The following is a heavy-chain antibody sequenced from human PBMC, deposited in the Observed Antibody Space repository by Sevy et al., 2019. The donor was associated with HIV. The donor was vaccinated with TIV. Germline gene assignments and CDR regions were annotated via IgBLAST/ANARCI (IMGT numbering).Heavy chain of an antibody. V-gene: IGHV1-46*01. J-gene: IGHJ4*02. D-gene: IGHD2-8*02. Sequence: ASVKVSCKTSGYAFTGYSIYWVRQAPGQGLEWMGIIDPSDGSTHYAQKFQGRVIMSTDTSTTTVYMELTSLRSEDTAVYSCARTLVSGGTIDYWGQGTLVTVSS. CDR3: ARTLVSGGTIDY. CDR1: GYAFTGYS. CDR2: IDPSDGST.